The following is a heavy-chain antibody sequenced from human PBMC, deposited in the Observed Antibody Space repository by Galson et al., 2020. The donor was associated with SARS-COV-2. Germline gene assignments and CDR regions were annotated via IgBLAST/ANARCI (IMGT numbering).Heavy chain of an antibody. CDR3: AKEGGYDFPDVFDI. CDR1: GYSLNDLS. V-gene: IGHV1-24*01. CDR2: FDPYNGET. Sequence: ASVKVSCKASGYSLNDLSIHWVRQAPGKGLEWMGGFDPYNGETIYAQKFQGRVSMTEDTSTDTAYMELRRLRSEDTAVYYCAKEGGYDFPDVFDIWGQGTVVTVSS. D-gene: IGHD5-12*01. J-gene: IGHJ3*02.